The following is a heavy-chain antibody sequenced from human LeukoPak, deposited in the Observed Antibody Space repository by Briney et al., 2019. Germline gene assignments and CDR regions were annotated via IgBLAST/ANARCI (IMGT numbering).Heavy chain of an antibody. D-gene: IGHD3-10*01. CDR3: ARVAYGSYCFDY. CDR1: GDSISSGGYY. Sequence: PSETLSLTCTVSGDSISSGGYYWSWLRQHPGKGLEWIGYIYHSGSTYYNPSLKSRVTISVDTSKNQFSLKLSSVTAADTAVYYCARVAYGSYCFDYWGQGTLVTVSS. V-gene: IGHV4-31*03. J-gene: IGHJ4*02. CDR2: IYHSGST.